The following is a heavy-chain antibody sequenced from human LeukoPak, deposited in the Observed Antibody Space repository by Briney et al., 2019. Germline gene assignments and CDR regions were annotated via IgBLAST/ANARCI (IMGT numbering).Heavy chain of an antibody. Sequence: SETLSLTCAVYGGSFSGYYWSWLRQPPRKGLEWMGEINHSGSTNYNPSLKSRVTISVDTSKNQFSLKLSSVTAADTAVYYCARGSRGSIAARGTPYYTDVWGKGTTVTVSS. D-gene: IGHD6-6*01. V-gene: IGHV4-34*01. CDR1: GGSFSGYY. J-gene: IGHJ6*03. CDR3: ARGSRGSIAARGTPYYTDV. CDR2: INHSGST.